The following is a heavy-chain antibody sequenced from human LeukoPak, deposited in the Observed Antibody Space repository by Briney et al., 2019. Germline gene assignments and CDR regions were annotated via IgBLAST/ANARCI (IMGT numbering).Heavy chain of an antibody. CDR2: INPNSGNT. V-gene: IGHV1-8*02. D-gene: IGHD6-19*01. CDR3: ARGVGWVWFDP. J-gene: IGHJ5*02. CDR1: GYTFTGYY. Sequence: ASVKVSCKASGYTFTGYYMHWVRQAPGQGLEWMGWINPNSGNTGYAQKFQGRVTMTRNTSISTAYMELSSLRSEDTAVYYCARGVGWVWFDPWGQGTLVTVSS.